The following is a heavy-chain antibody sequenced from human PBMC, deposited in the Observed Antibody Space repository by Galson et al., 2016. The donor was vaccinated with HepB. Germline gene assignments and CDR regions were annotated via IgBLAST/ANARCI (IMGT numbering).Heavy chain of an antibody. CDR2: INPSGSDT. Sequence: SVKVSCKASGYTFTSHYMHWVRQAPGQGLEWMGIINPSGSDTRYAQDFQGRLPMTSDTSTSTVYMELSSLRSEDTAVYYWARGPYSSGWYIWFYPWGQGTLVTVSA. CDR3: ARGPYSSGWYIWFYP. D-gene: IGHD6-19*01. V-gene: IGHV1-46*01. CDR1: GYTFTSHY. J-gene: IGHJ5*02.